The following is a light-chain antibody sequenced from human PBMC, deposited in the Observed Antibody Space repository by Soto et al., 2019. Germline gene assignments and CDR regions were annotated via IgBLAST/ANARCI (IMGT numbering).Light chain of an antibody. CDR2: EAR. CDR1: SIDFVTYNR. Sequence: QSVLTQPPSVSGSPGQSVTISCTGTSIDFVTYNRVSWYQQPPGTAPKLIIYEARNRPSGVPDRFSGSKSGNTASLTVSGLQAEDEGTYYCSSYGGYNNVVFGTGTQLTVL. CDR3: SSYGGYNNVV. J-gene: IGLJ1*01. V-gene: IGLV2-18*02.